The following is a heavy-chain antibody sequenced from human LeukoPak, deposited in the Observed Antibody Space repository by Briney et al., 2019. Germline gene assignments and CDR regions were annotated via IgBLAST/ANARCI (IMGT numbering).Heavy chain of an antibody. J-gene: IGHJ4*02. CDR3: AGGPIVSTGVDY. CDR1: GFTFSTYI. CDR2: IGTSTSYI. Sequence: KSGGSLRLSCAASGFTFSTYIMNWVRQTPGKGLEWVSSIGTSTSYIYYADSVKGRFTISRDNAKNSLYLEMNSLRGDDTAVYYCAGGPIVSTGVDYWGQGTLVTVSS. D-gene: IGHD5/OR15-5a*01. V-gene: IGHV3-21*01.